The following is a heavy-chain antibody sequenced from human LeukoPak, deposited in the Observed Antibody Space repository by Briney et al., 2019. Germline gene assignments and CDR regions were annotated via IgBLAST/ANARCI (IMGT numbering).Heavy chain of an antibody. J-gene: IGHJ4*02. Sequence: SVKVSCKASGGTFSNYAISWVRQAPGQGLEWMGRIIPTLGIAKYAQKFQGRVTITADSSTSTAYMELRSLRSEDTAVYYCARDRHYSAAPSDYWGQGTLVSVSS. D-gene: IGHD2-21*01. CDR3: ARDRHYSAAPSDY. CDR2: IIPTLGIA. CDR1: GGTFSNYA. V-gene: IGHV1-69*04.